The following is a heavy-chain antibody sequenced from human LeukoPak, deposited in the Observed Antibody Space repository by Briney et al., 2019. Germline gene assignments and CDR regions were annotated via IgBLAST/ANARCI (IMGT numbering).Heavy chain of an antibody. V-gene: IGHV4-38-2*02. CDR1: GYSISSGYY. J-gene: IGHJ5*02. Sequence: SETLSLTCTVSGYSISSGYYWGWIRQPPGKGLEWIGSIYHSGSTYYNPSLKSRVTISVDTSKNQFSLKLSSVTAADTAVYYCARVRVGATSFLFFDPWGQGTLVTVSS. CDR3: ARVRVGATSFLFFDP. CDR2: IYHSGST. D-gene: IGHD1-26*01.